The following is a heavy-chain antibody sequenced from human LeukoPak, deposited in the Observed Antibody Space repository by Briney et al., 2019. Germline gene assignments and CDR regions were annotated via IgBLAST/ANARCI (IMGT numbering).Heavy chain of an antibody. CDR2: ISSSGSTI. V-gene: IGHV3-11*04. J-gene: IGHJ4*02. CDR1: GFTFSDYY. D-gene: IGHD3-3*01. Sequence: PGGSLRLSCAASGFTFSDYYMSWIRQAPGKGLEWVSYISSSGSTIYYADSVKGRFTISRDNAKNSLNLQMNSLRAEDTAVYYCARVPSRSGYPPYDYWGQGTLVTVSS. CDR3: ARVPSRSGYPPYDY.